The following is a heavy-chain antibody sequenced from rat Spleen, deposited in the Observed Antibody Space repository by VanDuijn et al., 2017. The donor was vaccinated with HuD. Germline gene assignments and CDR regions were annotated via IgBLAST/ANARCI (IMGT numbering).Heavy chain of an antibody. CDR2: ITNTGFST. V-gene: IGHV5-31*01. CDR3: AREVVKRYYFDY. D-gene: IGHD1-12*02. J-gene: IGHJ2*01. Sequence: EVQLVESGGGLVQPGKSLKLSCVASGFTFNNYWMAWIRQAPGRGLEWVASITNTGFSTYYVDSVKDRFTLSRDNAESTLYLQMDSLRSEDTATYYCAREVVKRYYFDYWGQGIMVTVSS. CDR1: GFTFNNYW.